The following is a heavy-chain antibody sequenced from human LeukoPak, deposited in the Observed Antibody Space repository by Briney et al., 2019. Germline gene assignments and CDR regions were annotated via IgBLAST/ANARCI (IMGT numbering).Heavy chain of an antibody. CDR1: GYTFTGYH. J-gene: IGHJ6*02. Sequence: ASVKVSCKTSGYTFTGYHVHWVRQAPGQGLEWMGRIIPILGIANYAQKFQGRVTITADKSTSTAYMELSSLRSEDTAVYYCARDRDDYYYYGMDVWGQGTTVTVSS. CDR2: IIPILGIA. CDR3: ARDRDDYYYYGMDV. V-gene: IGHV1-69*04.